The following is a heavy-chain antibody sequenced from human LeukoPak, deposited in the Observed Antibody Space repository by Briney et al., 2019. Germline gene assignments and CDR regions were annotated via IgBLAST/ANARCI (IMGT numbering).Heavy chain of an antibody. Sequence: SETLSLTCTVSGYSISSGYYWGWIRQPPGKGLEWIGTIYYSGTIYYNSSLKSRVTISVDRSKNQLSLKLSSLTAADTALYFCARDSDQGGIDYWGQGTLVTVSS. J-gene: IGHJ4*02. D-gene: IGHD3-16*01. V-gene: IGHV4-38-2*02. CDR3: ARDSDQGGIDY. CDR1: GYSISSGYY. CDR2: IYYSGTI.